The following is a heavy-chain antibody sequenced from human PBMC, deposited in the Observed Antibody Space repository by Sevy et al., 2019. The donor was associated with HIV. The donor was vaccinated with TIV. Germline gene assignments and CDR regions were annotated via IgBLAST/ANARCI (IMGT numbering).Heavy chain of an antibody. CDR2: IYNSGST. J-gene: IGHJ3*02. V-gene: IGHV4-59*01. CDR3: ARSYYYDSSGYLRHAFDI. D-gene: IGHD3-22*01. Sequence: SETLSLTCTVSGGSISSYYWSWIRQPPGKGLEWIGYIYNSGSTNYNPSFKSRVTISVDTSKNQFSLKLSSVTAAVTAVYYCARSYYYDSSGYLRHAFDIWGQGTMVTVSS. CDR1: GGSISSYY.